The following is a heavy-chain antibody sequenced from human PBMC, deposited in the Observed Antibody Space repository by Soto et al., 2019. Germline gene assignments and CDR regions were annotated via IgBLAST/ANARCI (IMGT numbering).Heavy chain of an antibody. J-gene: IGHJ4*02. CDR2: ISYDGSNK. CDR3: AKVGENGY. Sequence: QVQLVESGGGVVQPGTSLRLSCAASGFTFSSYGMHWVRQAPGKGLEWVAVISYDGSNKYYADSVKGRFTISRDNSKNTLYLQMNSLRAEDTAVYYCAKVGENGYWGQGTLVTVSS. CDR1: GFTFSSYG. V-gene: IGHV3-30*18.